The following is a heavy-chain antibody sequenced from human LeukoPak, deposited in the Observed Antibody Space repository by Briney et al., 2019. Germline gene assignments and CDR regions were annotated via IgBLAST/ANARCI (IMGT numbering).Heavy chain of an antibody. V-gene: IGHV4-61*02. Sequence: PSETLSLTCTVSGGSISSGSYYWRWIRQPAGKGLEWIGRIYTSGSTNYNPSLKSRVTLSVDPSKNQFSLRLSSVTAADTAVYYCARDPTYRDAFDIWGQGTMVTVSS. CDR2: IYTSGST. CDR3: ARDPTYRDAFDI. J-gene: IGHJ3*02. D-gene: IGHD2-2*01. CDR1: GGSISSGSYY.